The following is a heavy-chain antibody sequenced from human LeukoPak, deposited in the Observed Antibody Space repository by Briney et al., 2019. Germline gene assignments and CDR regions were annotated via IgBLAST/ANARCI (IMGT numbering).Heavy chain of an antibody. D-gene: IGHD2-15*01. Sequence: PSETLSLTCTVSGGSISSSSYYWGWIRQPPGKGLEWIGSIYYSGSTYYNPSLKSRVTISVDTSKNQFSLKLSSVTAADTAVYYCARQGCSGGSCYYKDWFDPWGQGTLVTVSS. J-gene: IGHJ5*02. V-gene: IGHV4-39*01. CDR3: ARQGCSGGSCYYKDWFDP. CDR1: GGSISSSSYY. CDR2: IYYSGST.